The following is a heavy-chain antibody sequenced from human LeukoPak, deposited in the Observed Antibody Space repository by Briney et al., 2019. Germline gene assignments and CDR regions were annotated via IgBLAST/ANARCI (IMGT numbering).Heavy chain of an antibody. J-gene: IGHJ4*02. Sequence: PGGSLRLSCAASGFTFSSYSMNWVRQAPGKGLEWVSAISGSGGSTYYADSVKGRFTISRDNSKNTLYLQMNSLRAEDTAVYYCASYGSGSLDDYWGQGTLVTVSS. CDR3: ASYGSGSLDDY. V-gene: IGHV3-23*01. CDR1: GFTFSSYS. CDR2: ISGSGGST. D-gene: IGHD3-10*01.